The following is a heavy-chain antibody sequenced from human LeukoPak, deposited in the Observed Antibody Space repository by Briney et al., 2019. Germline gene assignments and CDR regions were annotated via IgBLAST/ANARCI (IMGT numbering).Heavy chain of an antibody. Sequence: GGSLRLSCAASGFTFSDYHMTWIRQAPGKGLEWVSYISSSGSTIYYADSVKGRFTISRDNAKNSLYLQMNSLRAEDTAVYYCARDYYYDSSGYYAYWGQGTLVTVSS. CDR2: ISSSGSTI. CDR3: ARDYYYDSSGYYAY. V-gene: IGHV3-11*01. CDR1: GFTFSDYH. D-gene: IGHD3-22*01. J-gene: IGHJ4*02.